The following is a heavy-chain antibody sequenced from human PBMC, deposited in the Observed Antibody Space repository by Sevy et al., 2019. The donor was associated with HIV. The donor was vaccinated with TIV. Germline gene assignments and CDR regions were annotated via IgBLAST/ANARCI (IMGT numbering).Heavy chain of an antibody. CDR1: GFTFSSYG. CDR2: IRYDGRNK. Sequence: GGSLRLSCAASGFTFSSYGMHWVRQAPGKGLEWVAFIRYDGRNKYYADSVKGRFTISRDNSKNTLYLQMNSLRGADTAVYYCAKDNQQWVAIYGMDVWGQGTTVTVSS. J-gene: IGHJ6*02. V-gene: IGHV3-30*02. D-gene: IGHD6-19*01. CDR3: AKDNQQWVAIYGMDV.